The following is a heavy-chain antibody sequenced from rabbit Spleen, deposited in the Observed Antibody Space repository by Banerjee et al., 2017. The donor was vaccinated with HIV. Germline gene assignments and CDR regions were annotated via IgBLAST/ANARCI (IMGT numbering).Heavy chain of an antibody. D-gene: IGHD8-1*01. Sequence: QQQLEESGGGLVKPGGTLTLTCKASGIDFSSYYYMCWVRQAPGKGLELIACIYAGSSGFVGAAYYATWAKGRFTISKTSSTAVTLQMTSLTAADTATYFCARDSGSSFSSYGMDLWGPGTLVTVS. CDR1: GIDFSSYYY. J-gene: IGHJ6*01. CDR3: ARDSGSSFSSYGMDL. CDR2: IYAGSSGFVGAA. V-gene: IGHV1S45*01.